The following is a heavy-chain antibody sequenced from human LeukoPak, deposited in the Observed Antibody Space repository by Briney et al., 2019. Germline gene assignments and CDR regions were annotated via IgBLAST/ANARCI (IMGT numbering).Heavy chain of an antibody. J-gene: IGHJ6*02. CDR1: GYTFTSYG. V-gene: IGHV1-18*01. CDR3: AREYSSGYYYTSENYYYGMDV. D-gene: IGHD3-22*01. Sequence: ASVKASCKASGYTFTSYGISWVRQAPGQGLEWMGWISAYNGNTNYAQKLQGRVTMTTDTSTSTAYMELRSLRSDDTAVYYCAREYSSGYYYTSENYYYGMDVWGQGTTVTVSS. CDR2: ISAYNGNT.